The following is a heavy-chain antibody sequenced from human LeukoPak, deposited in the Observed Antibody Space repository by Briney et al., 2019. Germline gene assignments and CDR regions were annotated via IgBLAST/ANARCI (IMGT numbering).Heavy chain of an antibody. Sequence: GGSLRLSCAASGFTFSSYAMSWVRQAPGKGLEWVSAISGSGGSTYYADSVKDRFTISRDNSKNTLYLQMNSLRAEDTAVYYCAKSSADYYDSSGYPDYWGQGTLVSVSS. CDR3: AKSSADYYDSSGYPDY. CDR1: GFTFSSYA. V-gene: IGHV3-23*01. CDR2: ISGSGGST. J-gene: IGHJ4*02. D-gene: IGHD3-22*01.